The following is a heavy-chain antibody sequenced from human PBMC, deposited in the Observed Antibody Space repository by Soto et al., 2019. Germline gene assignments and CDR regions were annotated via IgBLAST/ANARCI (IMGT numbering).Heavy chain of an antibody. CDR2: IDPSDSYT. Sequence: GESLKISCKGSGYSFTSYWISWVRQMPGKGLEWMGRIDPSDSYTNYSPSFQGHVTISADKSISTAYLQWSSLKASDTAMYYCARQGYYDFWSGYYDYYYGMDVWGQGTTVTVSS. CDR1: GYSFTSYW. J-gene: IGHJ6*02. V-gene: IGHV5-10-1*01. CDR3: ARQGYYDFWSGYYDYYYGMDV. D-gene: IGHD3-3*01.